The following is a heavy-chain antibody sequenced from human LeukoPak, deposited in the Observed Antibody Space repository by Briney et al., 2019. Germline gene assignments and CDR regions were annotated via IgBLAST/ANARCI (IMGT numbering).Heavy chain of an antibody. CDR1: GYNFTTYW. D-gene: IGHD5-24*01. CDR2: IYPGGSDT. Sequence: GESLKISCQSSGYNFTTYWIGWVRPMPGKGLEWMGIIYPGGSDTRYSPSFQGQVTVSADKSIRTAYLQWSSLKASDTAMYYCARRWLQDWDYWGQGTLVTVSS. CDR3: ARRWLQDWDY. J-gene: IGHJ4*02. V-gene: IGHV5-51*01.